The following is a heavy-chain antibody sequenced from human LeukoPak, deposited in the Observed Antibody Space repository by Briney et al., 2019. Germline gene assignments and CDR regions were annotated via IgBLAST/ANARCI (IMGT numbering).Heavy chain of an antibody. CDR1: GFTFSSYG. CDR3: AKEPGFWSGYYPHYFDY. J-gene: IGHJ4*02. D-gene: IGHD3-3*01. Sequence: XASGFTFSSYGMHWVRQAPGKGLEWVAVISYDGSNKYYADSVKGRFTISRDNSKNTLYLQMNSLRAEDTAVYYCAKEPGFWSGYYPHYFDYWGQGTLVTVSS. CDR2: ISYDGSNK. V-gene: IGHV3-30*18.